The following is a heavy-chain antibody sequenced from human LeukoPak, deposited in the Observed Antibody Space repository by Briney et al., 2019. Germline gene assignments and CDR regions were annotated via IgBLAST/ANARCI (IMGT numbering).Heavy chain of an antibody. CDR3: AITTSWLPDAFDI. Sequence: SQTLSLTCNVSRYSISSGYFWAWIRQPPGKGLEWIGSIYHSGTPYFNPSLRSRVTILVDTSKNQFSLNLRSVTAADTALYYCAITTSWLPDAFDIWGQGTMVTVSS. CDR2: IYHSGTP. V-gene: IGHV4-38-2*02. CDR1: RYSISSGYF. D-gene: IGHD2-2*01. J-gene: IGHJ3*02.